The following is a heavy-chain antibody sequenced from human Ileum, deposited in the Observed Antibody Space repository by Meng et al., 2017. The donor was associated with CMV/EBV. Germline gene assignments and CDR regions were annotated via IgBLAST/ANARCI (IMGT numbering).Heavy chain of an antibody. CDR3: AKNAPPLTGYYGDNWSDP. CDR1: GFTFSNYA. D-gene: IGHD3-9*01. Sequence: GESLKISCAASGFTFSNYAMHWVRQTPGKGLEWVAVISYDGSDKIYTDIVKGRFTISRDNSKDTLHLQMNSLRVEDTALYYCAKNAPPLTGYYGDNWSDPWGQGTLVTVSS. CDR2: ISYDGSDK. V-gene: IGHV3-30*04. J-gene: IGHJ5*02.